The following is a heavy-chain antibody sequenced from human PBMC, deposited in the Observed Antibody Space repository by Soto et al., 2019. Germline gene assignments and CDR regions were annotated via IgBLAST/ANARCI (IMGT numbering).Heavy chain of an antibody. CDR1: GYTFTSYA. V-gene: IGHV1-3*01. D-gene: IGHD6-13*01. J-gene: IGHJ3*02. CDR3: ARVVRGIAAAGILSGAFDI. Sequence: GASVKVSCKASGYTFTSYAMHWVRQAPGQRLEWMGWINAGNGNTKYSQKFQGRVTITRDTSASTAYMELSSLRSEDTAVYYCARVVRGIAAAGILSGAFDIWGQGTMVT. CDR2: INAGNGNT.